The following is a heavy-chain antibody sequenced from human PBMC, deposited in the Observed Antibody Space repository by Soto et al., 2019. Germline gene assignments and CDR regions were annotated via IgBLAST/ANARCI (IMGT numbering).Heavy chain of an antibody. V-gene: IGHV3-33*01. D-gene: IGHD1-1*01. CDR1: VFTFSSYA. Sequence: GGSLRLSCSASVFTFSSYAMHWVRQAPGKGLEWVVVIWYDGSDKSYADSVKGRFTISRDNSKNTVYLQMNSLRAEDTAVYYCARALQMVTRHPLEIWGPGKRDTVS. CDR3: ARALQMVTRHPLEI. CDR2: IWYDGSDK. J-gene: IGHJ6*01.